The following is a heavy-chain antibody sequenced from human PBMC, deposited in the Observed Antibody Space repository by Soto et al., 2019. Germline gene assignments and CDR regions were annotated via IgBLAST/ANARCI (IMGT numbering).Heavy chain of an antibody. CDR3: ARQLRFLEWFTDYANDAFDI. J-gene: IGHJ3*02. D-gene: IGHD3-3*01. V-gene: IGHV4-39*01. CDR2: IYYSGST. Sequence: QLQLQESGPGLVKPSETLSLTCTVSGGSISSSSYYWGWIRQPPGKGLEWIGSIYYSGSTYYNPSLKSRVTISVDTSKNQFSLKLSSVTAADTAVYYCARQLRFLEWFTDYANDAFDIWGQGTMVTVSS. CDR1: GGSISSSSYY.